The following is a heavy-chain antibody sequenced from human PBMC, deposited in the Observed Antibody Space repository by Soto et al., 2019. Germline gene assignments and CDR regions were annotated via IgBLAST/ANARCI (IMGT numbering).Heavy chain of an antibody. Sequence: GGSLRLSCTASGFTFGDYAMSWFRQAPGKGLEWVGFIRSKAYGGTTEYAASVKGRFTISRDDSKSIAYLQMNSLKTEDTAVYYCTRDSGRFLEWLLSYWGQGTLVTVSS. CDR1: GFTFGDYA. D-gene: IGHD3-3*01. J-gene: IGHJ4*02. CDR2: IRSKAYGGTT. V-gene: IGHV3-49*03. CDR3: TRDSGRFLEWLLSY.